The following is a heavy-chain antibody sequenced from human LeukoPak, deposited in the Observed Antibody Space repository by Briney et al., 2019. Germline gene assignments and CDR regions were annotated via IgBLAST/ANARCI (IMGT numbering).Heavy chain of an antibody. D-gene: IGHD6-13*01. V-gene: IGHV1-69*04. CDR1: GGTFSSYA. Sequence: ASVKVSCKASGGTFSSYAISWVRQAPGQGLEWMGRIIPILGIANYAQKFQGRVTITADKSTSTAYMELSSLRSEDMAVYYCARDPTAAAGTYYYYGMDVWGQGTTVTVSS. CDR3: ARDPTAAAGTYYYYGMDV. J-gene: IGHJ6*02. CDR2: IIPILGIA.